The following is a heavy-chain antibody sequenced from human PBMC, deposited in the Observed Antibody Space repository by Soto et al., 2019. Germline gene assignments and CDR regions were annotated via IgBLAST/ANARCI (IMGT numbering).Heavy chain of an antibody. J-gene: IGHJ6*02. Sequence: ASVKVSCKASGYTFTSYAMHWVRQAPGQRLEWMGWINAGNGNTKYSQKFQGRVTITRDTSASTAYMELSSLRSEDTAVYYCAGPHQRSGSYGMDVWGQGTTVTVSS. CDR1: GYTFTSYA. D-gene: IGHD3-10*01. CDR2: INAGNGNT. CDR3: AGPHQRSGSYGMDV. V-gene: IGHV1-3*01.